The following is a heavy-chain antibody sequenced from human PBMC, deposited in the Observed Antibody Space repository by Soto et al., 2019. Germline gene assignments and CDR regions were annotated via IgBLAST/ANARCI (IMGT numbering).Heavy chain of an antibody. D-gene: IGHD4-17*01. CDR1: GFTFSGSA. Sequence: PGGSLRLSCAASGFTFSGSAMHWVRQASGKGLEWVGRIRSKANSYATAYAASVKGRFTISRDDSKNTAYLQMNSLKTEDTAVYYCTRPRAGYGDDYWGQGTLVTVSS. V-gene: IGHV3-73*01. J-gene: IGHJ4*02. CDR3: TRPRAGYGDDY. CDR2: IRSKANSYAT.